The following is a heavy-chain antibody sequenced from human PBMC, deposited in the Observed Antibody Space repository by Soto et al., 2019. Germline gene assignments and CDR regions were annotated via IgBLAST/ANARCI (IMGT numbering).Heavy chain of an antibody. CDR1: ADSLSSYP. D-gene: IGHD3-16*02. J-gene: IGHJ4*02. V-gene: IGHV4-4*07. CDR3: ATESRSYRSFYY. CDR2: FYTTGTT. Sequence: PSETLSLTCTVSADSLSSYPWSWLRQAAGKGLEWIGRFYTTGTTTYNPSLKSRVSMSVATSRNQCSLKVNSVTAADTAVYYCATESRSYRSFYYWGQGTLVTVSS.